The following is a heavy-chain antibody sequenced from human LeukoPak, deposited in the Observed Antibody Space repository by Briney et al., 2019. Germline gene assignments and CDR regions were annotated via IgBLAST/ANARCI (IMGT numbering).Heavy chain of an antibody. V-gene: IGHV3-21*01. D-gene: IGHD2-2*01. CDR2: ISSSSTYI. Sequence: PGGSLRLSCAASGFTFSSYSMNWVRQAPGKGLEWVSSISSSSTYIYYADSVKGRFTISRDNAKNSLYLEMNSLRAEDTAVYYCARVNCSSTSCYLVWAFDYWGQGTLVTVSS. CDR1: GFTFSSYS. CDR3: ARVNCSSTSCYLVWAFDY. J-gene: IGHJ4*02.